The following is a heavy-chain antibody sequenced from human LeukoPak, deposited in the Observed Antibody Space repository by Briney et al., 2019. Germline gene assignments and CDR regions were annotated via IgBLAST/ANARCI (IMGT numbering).Heavy chain of an antibody. Sequence: GGSLRLSCAASGFTFSSYAMSWVRQAPGKGLEWVSAISGSGGSTYYADSVKGRFTISRDNSKNTLYLQMNSLRSEDTAVYYCAKGSSGWYRTSPLDYWGQGTLVTVSS. CDR1: GFTFSSYA. CDR2: ISGSGGST. CDR3: AKGSSGWYRTSPLDY. V-gene: IGHV3-23*01. J-gene: IGHJ4*02. D-gene: IGHD6-19*01.